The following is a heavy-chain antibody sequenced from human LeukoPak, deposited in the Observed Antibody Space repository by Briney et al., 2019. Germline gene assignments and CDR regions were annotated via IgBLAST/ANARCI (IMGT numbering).Heavy chain of an antibody. J-gene: IGHJ4*02. CDR2: IHTSGST. CDR3: ASHSGTWGYLDV. D-gene: IGHD3-22*01. CDR1: GDSSRIYY. V-gene: IGHV4-4*09. Sequence: PSETLSLTCTVSGDSSRIYYWSWFRQPPGKGLEWLGYIHTSGSTTYNPSLRGRVAISLDTSKNHFSLRLRSPAAADSAVYYCASHSGTWGYLDVWGQGALVTVSS.